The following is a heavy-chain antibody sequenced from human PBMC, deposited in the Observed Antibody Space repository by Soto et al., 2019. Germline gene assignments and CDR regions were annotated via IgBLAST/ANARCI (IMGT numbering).Heavy chain of an antibody. CDR1: GFTFNNYA. J-gene: IGHJ4*02. D-gene: IGHD5-12*01. Sequence: GGSLRLSCAASGFTFNNYAMSWVRQAPGKGLVWVSRIKGDGSETNYADSVKGRFTISRDNAKNTLYLQLNSLRAEDTAVYYCLRGNSGYGNFDYWGQGTRVTVSS. CDR3: LRGNSGYGNFDY. V-gene: IGHV3-74*01. CDR2: IKGDGSET.